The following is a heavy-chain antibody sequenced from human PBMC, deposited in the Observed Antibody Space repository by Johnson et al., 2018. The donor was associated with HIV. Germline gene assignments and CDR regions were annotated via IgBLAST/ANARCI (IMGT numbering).Heavy chain of an antibody. D-gene: IGHD6-13*01. Sequence: QVQLVESGGGLVQPGGSLRLSCAASGFTVSSNYMSWVRQAPGKGLEWVAVVSYDGSERYYADSVKGRFTISRDNSKNTLYLQMSSLKVEDTAMYYCARDGESQQLPLGDAFDVWGQGTMVIVSS. V-gene: IGHV3-30*14. CDR1: GFTVSSNY. J-gene: IGHJ3*01. CDR3: ARDGESQQLPLGDAFDV. CDR2: VSYDGSER.